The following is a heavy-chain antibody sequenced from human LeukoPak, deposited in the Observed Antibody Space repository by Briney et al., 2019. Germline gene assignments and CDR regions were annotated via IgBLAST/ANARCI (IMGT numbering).Heavy chain of an antibody. V-gene: IGHV3-48*01. CDR2: ISSSSSTI. J-gene: IGHJ4*02. CDR3: ARDSGEYCSSTSCFSFDY. D-gene: IGHD2-2*01. Sequence: GGSLRLSCAASGFTFSSYAMHWVRQAPGKGLEWVSYISSSSSTIYYADSVKGRFTISRDNAKNSLYLQMNSLRAEDTAVYYCARDSGEYCSSTSCFSFDYWGQGTLVTVSS. CDR1: GFTFSSYA.